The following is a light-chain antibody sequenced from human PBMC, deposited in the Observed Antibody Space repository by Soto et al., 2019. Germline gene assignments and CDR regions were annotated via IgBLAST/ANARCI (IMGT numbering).Light chain of an antibody. CDR1: QDISNF. V-gene: IGKV1-17*03. CDR2: SAN. J-gene: IGKJ1*01. Sequence: DIQMTQSPSDMSASVGDRVTITCRASQDISNFLVWFQQRPGKVPKRLMYSANRLEIGVPSRFSGSGSGTEFTLTISSLQTEDFATYYCLQHKSYPRTFGQGTKVEIK. CDR3: LQHKSYPRT.